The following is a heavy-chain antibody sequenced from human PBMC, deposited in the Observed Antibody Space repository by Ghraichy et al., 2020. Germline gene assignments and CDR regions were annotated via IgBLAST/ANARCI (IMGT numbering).Heavy chain of an antibody. CDR1: GFTFSSYA. J-gene: IGHJ4*02. Sequence: LSLTCAASGFTFSSYAMSWVRQAPGKGLEWVSAISGSGGSTYYADSVKGRFTISRDNSKNTLYLQMNSLRAEDTAVYYCAKAKVKQWLVPNTKFNFDYWGQGTLVTVSS. CDR2: ISGSGGST. D-gene: IGHD6-19*01. V-gene: IGHV3-23*01. CDR3: AKAKVKQWLVPNTKFNFDY.